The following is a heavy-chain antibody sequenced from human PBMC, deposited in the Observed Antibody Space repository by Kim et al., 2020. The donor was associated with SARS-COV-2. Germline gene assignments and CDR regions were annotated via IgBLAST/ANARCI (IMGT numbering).Heavy chain of an antibody. D-gene: IGHD2-21*01. CDR2: K. V-gene: IGHV3-7*01. J-gene: IGHJ4*02. CDR3: ARGGYSNFDF. Sequence: KNDVGSMKGRFTISRDNAKNALYLQMNSLRVEDTAVYYCARGGYSNFDFWGQGTLVTVSS.